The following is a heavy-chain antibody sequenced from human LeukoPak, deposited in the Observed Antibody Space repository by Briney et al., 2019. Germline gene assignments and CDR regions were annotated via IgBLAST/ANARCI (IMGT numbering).Heavy chain of an antibody. J-gene: IGHJ4*02. CDR3: ARDSPAVSGRYNS. CDR2: INPNTGDT. D-gene: IGHD6-19*01. CDR1: GYTFIGYY. V-gene: IGHV1-2*02. Sequence: ASVKVSCKASGYTFIGYYLHWVRQAPGQGLAWMGWINPNTGDTNYAQNFQGRVTMTRDTSITTAYMELSSLRSDDTAVYYCARDSPAVSGRYNSWGQGTLVTVSS.